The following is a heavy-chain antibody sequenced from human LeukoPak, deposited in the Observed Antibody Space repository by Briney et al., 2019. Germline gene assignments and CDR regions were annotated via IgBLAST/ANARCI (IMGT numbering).Heavy chain of an antibody. D-gene: IGHD6-19*01. CDR1: GFTFSSHW. CDR3: ARLEQWLTPY. CDR2: IKKDVDEK. J-gene: IGHJ4*02. V-gene: IGHV3-7*01. Sequence: GGSLRLSCAASGFTFSSHWMTWIRQAPGKGLEWVASIKKDVDEKYYVDSVKGRFTISRDNAKNSLYLHMNSLRVEDTAVYYCARLEQWLTPYWGQGTLVTVSS.